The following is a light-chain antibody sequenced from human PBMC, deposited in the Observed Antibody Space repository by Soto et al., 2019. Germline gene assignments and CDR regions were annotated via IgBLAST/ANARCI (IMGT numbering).Light chain of an antibody. CDR2: DVS. Sequence: QSVLTQPASVSGSPGQSITISCTGTSSDVGGYNYVSWYQQHPGKAPKLMIYDVSTRPSGVSNRFSGSKSGNTASLTISGLQAEDEADYYCSSYTSSSTLVVFVGGTKLTVL. V-gene: IGLV2-14*01. CDR1: SSDVGGYNY. CDR3: SSYTSSSTLVV. J-gene: IGLJ2*01.